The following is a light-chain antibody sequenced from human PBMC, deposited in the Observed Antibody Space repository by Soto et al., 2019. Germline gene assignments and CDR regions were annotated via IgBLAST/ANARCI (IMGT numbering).Light chain of an antibody. V-gene: IGKV3-15*01. CDR2: GTS. Sequence: EVVMTQSPATLSVSPGERVTLSCRASQSVGGNFAWYQQRPGQAPRLLIYGTSARATGIPVRFSGSGSGTEFTLTISSLQSEDFAVYYCQQYNKWPWTFGQGTKVEGK. CDR1: QSVGGN. CDR3: QQYNKWPWT. J-gene: IGKJ1*01.